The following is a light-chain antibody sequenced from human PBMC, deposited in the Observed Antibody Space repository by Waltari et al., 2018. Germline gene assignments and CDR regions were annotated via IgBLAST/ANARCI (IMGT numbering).Light chain of an antibody. J-gene: IGKJ4*01. Sequence: EIVLTQSPGPLSLSPRERATLSCRASQTVTYNFLNWYQQKPGQAPRLLIHGASSRATGIPDRFSGSGSGTDFTLTISRLEPDDFAVYYCQQYDGLVLTFGGGTKVEI. CDR3: QQYDGLVLT. CDR2: GAS. V-gene: IGKV3-20*01. CDR1: QTVTYNF.